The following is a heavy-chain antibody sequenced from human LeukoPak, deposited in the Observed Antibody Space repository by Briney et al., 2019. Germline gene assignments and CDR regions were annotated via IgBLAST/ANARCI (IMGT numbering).Heavy chain of an antibody. J-gene: IGHJ4*02. D-gene: IGHD6-19*01. CDR2: ISYDGSNK. V-gene: IGHV3-30-3*01. CDR3: ARAIAVAGTGGFDY. Sequence: PGRSLRLSCAASGFTFSSYAMHWVRQAPGKGLEWVAVISYDGSNKYYADSVKGRFTISRDNSKNTLYLQMNSLRAEDTAVYYCARAIAVAGTGGFDYWGQGTLVTVSS. CDR1: GFTFSSYA.